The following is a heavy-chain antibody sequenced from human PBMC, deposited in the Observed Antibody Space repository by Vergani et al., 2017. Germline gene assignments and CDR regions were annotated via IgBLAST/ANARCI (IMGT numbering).Heavy chain of an antibody. CDR3: ARDNGYGELAWFDP. J-gene: IGHJ5*02. CDR1: GGTFSSYA. Sequence: QVQLVQSGAELKQPGSSVKVSCKASGGTFSSYAISWVRQAPGQGLEWMGGIIPIFGTANYAQKFQGRVTITADESTRTAYMELSSLRSEDTAVYYCARDNGYGELAWFDPWGQGTLVTVYS. V-gene: IGHV1-69*12. CDR2: IIPIFGTA. D-gene: IGHD4-17*01.